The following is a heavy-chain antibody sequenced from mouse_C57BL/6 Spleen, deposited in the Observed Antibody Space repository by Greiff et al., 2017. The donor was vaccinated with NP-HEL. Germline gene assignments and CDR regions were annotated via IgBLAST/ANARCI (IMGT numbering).Heavy chain of an antibody. V-gene: IGHV1-64*01. D-gene: IGHD6-1*01. Sequence: QVQLQQPGAELVKPGASVKLSCKASGYTFTSYWMHWVKQRPGQGLEWIGMIHPNSGSTNYNQKFKGKATLTVDTSSSTAYMQLSSLTSEDSAVYYCARRELTYAMDYWGQGTSVTVSS. CDR1: GYTFTSYW. CDR2: IHPNSGST. CDR3: ARRELTYAMDY. J-gene: IGHJ4*01.